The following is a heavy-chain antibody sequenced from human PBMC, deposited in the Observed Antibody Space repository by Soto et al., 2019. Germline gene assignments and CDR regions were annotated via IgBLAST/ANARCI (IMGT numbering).Heavy chain of an antibody. D-gene: IGHD3-3*01. Sequence: SGPTLVNPPASVKVSCKASGFTLTSADVQWVRQTRGQRLEWIGWIVGGSGSTNYAQQFQGRLAITRDMSTSTVYMELSSLRSEDTAVYYCAADWSNRPFDFWGQGTLVTVSS. CDR2: IVGGSGST. CDR1: GFTLTSAD. CDR3: AADWSNRPFDF. J-gene: IGHJ4*02. V-gene: IGHV1-58*01.